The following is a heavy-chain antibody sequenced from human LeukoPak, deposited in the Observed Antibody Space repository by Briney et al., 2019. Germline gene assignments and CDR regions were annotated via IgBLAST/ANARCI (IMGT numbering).Heavy chain of an antibody. V-gene: IGHV3-53*01. J-gene: IGHJ4*02. D-gene: IGHD2-15*01. CDR1: GFIVSGNY. Sequence: PGGSLRLSCAASGFIVSGNYMSWVRQAPGKGLEWVSVIYTVGSTYYADSVKGRFTISRDNSKNTLYLQMNSLRAEDTAVYYCAKHDSNDLRHDYWGQGALVTVSS. CDR2: IYTVGST. CDR3: AKHDSNDLRHDY.